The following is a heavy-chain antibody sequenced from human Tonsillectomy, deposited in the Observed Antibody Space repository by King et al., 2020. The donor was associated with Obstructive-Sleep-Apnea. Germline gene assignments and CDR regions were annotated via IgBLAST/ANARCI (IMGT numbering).Heavy chain of an antibody. J-gene: IGHJ4*02. CDR1: GYTFINYA. D-gene: IGHD5-18*01. CDR2: INAGNGNT. V-gene: IGHV1-3*01. CDR3: SRGGYSYGYIAYIDY. Sequence: QLVQSGAEVKKPGASVKVSCKASGYTFINYAIHWVRQAPGQRLEWMEWINAGNGNTKYSQQFQGRVTITRDTSANTAYMELSSLRSEDTAVYYCSRGGYSYGYIAYIDYWGQGTLVTVSS.